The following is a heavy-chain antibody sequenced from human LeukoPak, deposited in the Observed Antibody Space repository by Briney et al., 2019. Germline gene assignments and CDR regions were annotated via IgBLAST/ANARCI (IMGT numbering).Heavy chain of an antibody. Sequence: SETLSLTCTVSGGSISSGGYYWSWIRQHPGKGLEWIGYIYYSGSTYYNPSLKSRVTISVDTSKNQFSLKLSSVTAADTAVYYCAREDGTNPTYYFDYWGQGTLVTVSS. V-gene: IGHV4-31*03. J-gene: IGHJ4*02. CDR3: AREDGTNPTYYFDY. CDR2: IYYSGST. CDR1: GGSISSGGYY. D-gene: IGHD5-24*01.